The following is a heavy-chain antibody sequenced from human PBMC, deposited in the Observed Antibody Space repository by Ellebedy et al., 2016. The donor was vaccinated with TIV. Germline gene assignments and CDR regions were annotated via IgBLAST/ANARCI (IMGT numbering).Heavy chain of an antibody. V-gene: IGHV1-46*01. D-gene: IGHD1-1*01. CDR2: INPSGGST. Sequence: ASVKVSXXASGYTFTSYGISWVRQAPGQGLEWMGIINPSGGSTSYAQKFQGRVTMTRDTSTSTVYMELSSLRSEDTAVYYCARAPQERFPFDYWGQGTLVTVSS. CDR1: GYTFTSYG. J-gene: IGHJ4*02. CDR3: ARAPQERFPFDY.